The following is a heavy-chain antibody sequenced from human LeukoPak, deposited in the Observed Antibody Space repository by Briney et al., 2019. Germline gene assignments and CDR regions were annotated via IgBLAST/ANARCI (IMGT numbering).Heavy chain of an antibody. CDR2: ISSSSSSYI. V-gene: IGHV3-21*01. D-gene: IGHD3-10*01. J-gene: IGHJ1*01. CDR1: GFTFSSYS. Sequence: GGSLRLSCAASGFTFSSYSMNWVRQAPGKGLEWISSISSSSSSYIYYADSVKGRFTISRDNAKNSLYLQMNSLRAEDTAVYYCARDLRSKGPIFGFQHWGQGTLVTVSS. CDR3: ARDLRSKGPIFGFQH.